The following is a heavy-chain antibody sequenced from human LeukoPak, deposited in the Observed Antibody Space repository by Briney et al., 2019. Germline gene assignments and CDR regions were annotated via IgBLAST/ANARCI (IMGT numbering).Heavy chain of an antibody. CDR3: ARVHPTSLEWLLSPFDY. CDR1: GFTFSSYS. Sequence: GGSLRLSCAASGFTFSSYSMNWVRQAPGKGLEWVSSISSSSSYIYYADSVKGRFTISRDNAKNSLYLQMNSLRAEDTAVYYCARVHPTSLEWLLSPFDYWGQGTLVTVSS. V-gene: IGHV3-21*01. D-gene: IGHD3-3*01. J-gene: IGHJ4*02. CDR2: ISSSSSYI.